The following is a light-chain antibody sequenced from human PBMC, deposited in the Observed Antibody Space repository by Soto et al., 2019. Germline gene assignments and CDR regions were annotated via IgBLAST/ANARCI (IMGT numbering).Light chain of an antibody. J-gene: IGKJ2*02. CDR1: QSIVSY. Sequence: DIQMTQSPSSLSVSVGDRVTITCRASQSIVSYLTWYQQKLGKAPKLLIYTASNLQRGVPSRFSDSGSATDFTLTISNLQPEDFAAYYCQQSYSTPRTFGQGTKLEIK. CDR3: QQSYSTPRT. V-gene: IGKV1-39*01. CDR2: TAS.